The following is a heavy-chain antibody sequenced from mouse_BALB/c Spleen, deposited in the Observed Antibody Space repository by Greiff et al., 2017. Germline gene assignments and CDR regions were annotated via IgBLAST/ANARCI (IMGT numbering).Heavy chain of an antibody. CDR1: GSPFTNYW. CDR3: ARDSY. CDR2: IYPGGGYT. Sequence: VPLQQSGAGLVRPGTSVKISSQAFGSPFTNYWLGWVKQRPGHGREWIGDIYPGGGYTNYNEKFKGKATLTADTSSSTAYMQLSSLTSEDSAVYFCARDSYWGQGTLVTVSA. V-gene: IGHV1-63*02. J-gene: IGHJ3*01.